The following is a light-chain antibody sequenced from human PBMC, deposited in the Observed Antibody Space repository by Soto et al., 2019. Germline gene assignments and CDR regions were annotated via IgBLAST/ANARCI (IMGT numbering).Light chain of an antibody. V-gene: IGKV1-5*03. Sequence: GVRFTLPCRASQRISGSLAWYQQKPGKAPKLLIYEASNLKSGVPSRFSGSGSGTEYTLTISSLQPDDSASYYCQQYNGYWTFGQGTRVEIK. J-gene: IGKJ1*01. CDR1: QRISGS. CDR3: QQYNGYWT. CDR2: EAS.